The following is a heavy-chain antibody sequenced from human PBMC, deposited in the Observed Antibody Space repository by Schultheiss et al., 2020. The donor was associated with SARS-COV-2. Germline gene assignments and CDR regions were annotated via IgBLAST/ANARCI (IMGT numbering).Heavy chain of an antibody. Sequence: SETLSLTCAVYGGSFSGYYWSWIRQPPGKGLEWIGEINHSGSTNYNPSLKSRVTTSEDTSKNQFCLKLSTVTAADTAVYYCARGHGTRDYDFWSGYYKPNYYYGMDVWGQGAAITVAS. CDR1: GGSFSGYY. J-gene: IGHJ6*02. V-gene: IGHV4-34*01. CDR3: ARGHGTRDYDFWSGYYKPNYYYGMDV. CDR2: INHSGST. D-gene: IGHD3-3*01.